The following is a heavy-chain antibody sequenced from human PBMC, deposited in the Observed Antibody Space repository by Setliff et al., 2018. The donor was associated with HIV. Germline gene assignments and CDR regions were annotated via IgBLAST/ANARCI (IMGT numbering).Heavy chain of an antibody. V-gene: IGHV4-38-2*01. Sequence: SETLSLTCAVSGYSISSGYYWGWIRQPPGNGLEWIGSIYHTGSTYYKPSLKSRVTISVDTSKNQFSLKLTSVTAADTAVYYCASAGSGTRAPPRYWGQGTLVTVSS. J-gene: IGHJ4*02. CDR3: ASAGSGTRAPPRY. CDR1: GYSISSGYY. CDR2: IYHTGST. D-gene: IGHD1-1*01.